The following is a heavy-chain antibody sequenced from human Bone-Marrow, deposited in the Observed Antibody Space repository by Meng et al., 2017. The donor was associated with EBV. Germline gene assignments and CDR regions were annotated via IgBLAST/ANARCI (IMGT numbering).Heavy chain of an antibody. CDR1: GYTFYIFT. CDR2: IHGYSANT. CDR3: VRFSNYVLDH. D-gene: IGHD3-10*01. V-gene: IGHV1-18*01. Sequence: QIQLVQSGGGVQKPGAPVRVSCKTSGYTFYIFTLNWVRQVPGQGFEWVGWIHGYSANTHYAQKFHGRVNMSTDTSTDTSYMELKNLRPDDTAIYYCVRFSNYVLDHWGQGTLVTVSS. J-gene: IGHJ4*02.